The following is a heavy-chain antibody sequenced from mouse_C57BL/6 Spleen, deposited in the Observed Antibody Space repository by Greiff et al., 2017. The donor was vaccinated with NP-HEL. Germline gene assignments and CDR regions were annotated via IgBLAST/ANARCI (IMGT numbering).Heavy chain of an antibody. D-gene: IGHD2-4*01. CDR1: GYTFTDYN. Sequence: EVQLQQSGPELVKPGASVKMSCKASGYTFTDYNMHWVKQSHGKSLEWIGYINPNNGGTSYNQKFKGKATLTVNKSSSTAYMELRSLTSEDSAVYYCAREGVGYDYVPYAMDYWGQGTSVTVSS. CDR3: AREGVGYDYVPYAMDY. J-gene: IGHJ4*01. V-gene: IGHV1-22*01. CDR2: INPNNGGT.